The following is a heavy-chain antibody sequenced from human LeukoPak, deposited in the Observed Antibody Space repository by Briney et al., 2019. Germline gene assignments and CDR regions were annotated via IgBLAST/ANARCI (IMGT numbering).Heavy chain of an antibody. V-gene: IGHV4-39*01. J-gene: IGHJ4*02. D-gene: IGHD2-2*01. CDR1: GGSISSSSYY. CDR3: ASLYQPLSFADY. CDR2: IYYSGST. Sequence: SETLSLTCTVSGGSISSSSYYWGWIRQPPGKGLEWIGSIYYSGSTYYNPSLKSRVTISVDTSKNQFSLKLSSVTAADTAVYYCASLYQPLSFADYWGQGTLVTVSS.